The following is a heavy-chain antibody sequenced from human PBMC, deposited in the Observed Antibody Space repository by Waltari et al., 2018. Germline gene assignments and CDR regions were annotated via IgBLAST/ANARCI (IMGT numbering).Heavy chain of an antibody. CDR2: MSNDETSI. D-gene: IGHD3-10*01. V-gene: IGHV3-74*01. CDR1: GFRFSNYW. J-gene: IGHJ6*02. Sequence: EEQLLESGGGLVQPGDSLRLSCAGSGFRFSNYWMNWVRQAPGKGLVWLEGMSNDETSISYADSVKGRFTISRDNAKNTVYLQMKRLRVEDTAVYYCARLAPRTYRSPVPGRHYYYGMDVWGQGTTVTVSS. CDR3: ARLAPRTYRSPVPGRHYYYGMDV.